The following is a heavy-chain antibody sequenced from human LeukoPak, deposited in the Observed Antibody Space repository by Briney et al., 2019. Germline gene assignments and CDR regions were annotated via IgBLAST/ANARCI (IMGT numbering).Heavy chain of an antibody. CDR2: MNPNSGNT. J-gene: IGHJ3*02. CDR3: ATESGYYTGVDAFDI. V-gene: IGHV1-8*01. Sequence: GASVKVSCKASGYTFTSYDINWVRQATGQGLEWMGRMNPNSGNTGYAQKFQGRATMTRNTSISTAYMELSSLRSEDTAVYYCATESGYYTGVDAFDIWGQGTMVTVSS. CDR1: GYTFTSYD. D-gene: IGHD3-3*01.